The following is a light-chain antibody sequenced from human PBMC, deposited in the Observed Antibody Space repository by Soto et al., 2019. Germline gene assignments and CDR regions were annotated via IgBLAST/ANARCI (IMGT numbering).Light chain of an antibody. J-gene: IGKJ5*01. CDR2: ATS. CDR3: QQSFSSIT. CDR1: QSISNY. V-gene: IGKV1-39*01. Sequence: DIQMTQSPSSLSASVGDRVTITCRASQSISNYLHWYQQKPGKAPKLLIHATSNLQSGVPSRFSGSGSGTHFILTISSLQPEDFAIYYCQQSFSSITFGQGTRLEIK.